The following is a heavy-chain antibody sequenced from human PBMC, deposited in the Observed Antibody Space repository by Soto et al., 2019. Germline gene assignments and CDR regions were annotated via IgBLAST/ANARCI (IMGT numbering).Heavy chain of an antibody. Sequence: GGSLRLSCAASGFTFSSYAMHWVRQAPGKGLEWVAVISYDGSNKYYADSVKGRFTISRDNSKNTLYLQMSSLRAEDTAVYYCARETGGRSYGYLLFDYWGQGTLVTVSS. CDR1: GFTFSSYA. CDR2: ISYDGSNK. J-gene: IGHJ4*02. D-gene: IGHD5-18*01. V-gene: IGHV3-30-3*01. CDR3: ARETGGRSYGYLLFDY.